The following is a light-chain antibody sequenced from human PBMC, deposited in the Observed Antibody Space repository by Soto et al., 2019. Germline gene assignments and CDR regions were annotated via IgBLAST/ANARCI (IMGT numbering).Light chain of an antibody. CDR2: NVS. J-gene: IGLJ1*01. CDR1: SSDVGGYNY. Sequence: QSALTQPNSVSGSPGPSITISCTGTSSDVGGYNYVSWYQHHPGNAPKLMICNVSDRNSGVSNRFYGSKSGNTASHTISGSQAADEADYYCGSYTTSSTLGVFGTGTKLTVL. CDR3: GSYTTSSTLGV. V-gene: IGLV2-14*03.